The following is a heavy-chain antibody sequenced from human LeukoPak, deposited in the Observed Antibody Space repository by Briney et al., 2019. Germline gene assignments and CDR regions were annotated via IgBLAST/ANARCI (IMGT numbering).Heavy chain of an antibody. CDR3: ARDQVQLERRGLRRYVWFDP. V-gene: IGHV1-18*01. Sequence: ASVKVSCKSSGYTFTSYVISWVRQAPGQGLEWMGWISAYNGNTNYAQKLQGRVTMTTDTSTSTAYMELRSLRSDDTAVYYCARDQVQLERRGLRRYVWFDPWGQGTLVTVSS. CDR2: ISAYNGNT. D-gene: IGHD1-1*01. J-gene: IGHJ5*02. CDR1: GYTFTSYV.